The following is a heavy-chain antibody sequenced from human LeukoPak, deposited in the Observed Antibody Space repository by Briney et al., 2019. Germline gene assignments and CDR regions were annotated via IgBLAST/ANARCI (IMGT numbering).Heavy chain of an antibody. D-gene: IGHD3/OR15-3a*01. CDR3: ARSVPSDKGLHFDY. CDR2: MDYTGSA. Sequence: SETLSLTCTVSGGSINSSNYYWGWIRQPPGKGLECIGTMDYTGSAYYNPSLKSRVTISVDTSKNQFSLKLSSVTAADTALYYCARSVPSDKGLHFDYWGQGTLVTVSS. J-gene: IGHJ4*02. CDR1: GGSINSSNYY. V-gene: IGHV4-39*01.